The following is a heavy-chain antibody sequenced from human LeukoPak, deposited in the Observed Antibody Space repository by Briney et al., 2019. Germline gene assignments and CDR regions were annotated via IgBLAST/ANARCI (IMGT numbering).Heavy chain of an antibody. J-gene: IGHJ3*02. CDR2: ISGSGGST. CDR1: GFTFSSYA. V-gene: IGHV3-23*01. Sequence: GGSLRLSCAASGFTFSSYAMSWVRQAPGKGLEWVSAISGSGGSTYYADSVKGRFTISRDNSKNTLYLQMNSLRAEDTAVYYCAKTWFGGYDWSYAFDIWGQGTMVTVSS. D-gene: IGHD5-12*01. CDR3: AKTWFGGYDWSYAFDI.